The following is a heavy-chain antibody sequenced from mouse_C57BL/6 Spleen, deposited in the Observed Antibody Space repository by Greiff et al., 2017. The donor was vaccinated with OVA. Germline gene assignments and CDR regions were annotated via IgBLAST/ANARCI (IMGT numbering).Heavy chain of an antibody. CDR3: ARSYDGEDY. D-gene: IGHD2-3*01. J-gene: IGHJ4*01. Sequence: VQLQQPGAELVRPGSSVKLSCKASGYTFTSYWMDWVKQRPGQGLEWIGNIYPSDSETHYNQKFKDKATLTVDKSSSTTYMQLSSLTSEDSAVYYCARSYDGEDYWGQGPSVTVSS. CDR2: IYPSDSET. CDR1: GYTFTSYW. V-gene: IGHV1-61*01.